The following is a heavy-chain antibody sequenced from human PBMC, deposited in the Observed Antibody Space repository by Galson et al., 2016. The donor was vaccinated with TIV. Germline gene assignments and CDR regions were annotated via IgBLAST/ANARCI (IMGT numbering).Heavy chain of an antibody. CDR1: GGSVSSVGNS. D-gene: IGHD2-8*01. Sequence: TLSLTCSVSGGSVSSVGNSWTWIRQRPGKGLEWIGHIYYTGSTNYNSSLKSQVTISVDTSKNQFSLRLNSVTVADTAVYYCTRGRFAFGVALDVWGQGTMVTVSS. V-gene: IGHV4-31*01. CDR2: IYYTGST. CDR3: TRGRFAFGVALDV. J-gene: IGHJ3*01.